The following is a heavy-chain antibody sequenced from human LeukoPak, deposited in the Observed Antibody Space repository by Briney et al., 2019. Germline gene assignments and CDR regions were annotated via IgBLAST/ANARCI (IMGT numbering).Heavy chain of an antibody. J-gene: IGHJ3*02. CDR3: AKDMGIVAVPAAMSAAAFDI. CDR1: GFTFSSYA. CDR2: ISGSGGST. D-gene: IGHD2-2*03. Sequence: GGSLRLSCAASGFTFSSYAMSWVRQAPGKGLEWVSAISGSGGSTYYADSVKGRFTISRDNSKNTLYLQVDSLRAEDTAVYYCAKDMGIVAVPAAMSAAAFDIWGQGTMVTVSS. V-gene: IGHV3-23*01.